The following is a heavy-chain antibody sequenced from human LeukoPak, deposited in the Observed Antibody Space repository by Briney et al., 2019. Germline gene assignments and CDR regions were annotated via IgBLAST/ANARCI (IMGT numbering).Heavy chain of an antibody. V-gene: IGHV4-39*02. CDR3: AREDNDHGSTPALDY. D-gene: IGHD3-10*01. J-gene: IGHJ4*02. CDR2: IHYNGNT. Sequence: SSETLSLTCTLSGGSLSRSRDCWGWIRQPPGKGLEWIGSIHYNGNTYYSPSLKGRVTISLDTSENQFSLRLTSATASDTAVYYCAREDNDHGSTPALDYWGQGALVTVPS. CDR1: GGSLSRSRDC.